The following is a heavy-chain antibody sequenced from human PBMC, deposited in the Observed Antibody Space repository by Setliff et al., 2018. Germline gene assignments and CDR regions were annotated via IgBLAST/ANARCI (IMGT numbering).Heavy chain of an antibody. V-gene: IGHV1-69*13. CDR2: IIPIFGSA. D-gene: IGHD5-12*01. J-gene: IGHJ6*03. Sequence: SVKVSCKASGGTFNSYAISWVRQAPGQGLEWMGGIIPIFGSANYARKFQGRVTVTADESTSTAYMELSSLRSEDTAVYYCARERGDIVTTTSYYYYLDVWGKGTTVTVS. CDR3: ARERGDIVTTTSYYYYLDV. CDR1: GGTFNSYA.